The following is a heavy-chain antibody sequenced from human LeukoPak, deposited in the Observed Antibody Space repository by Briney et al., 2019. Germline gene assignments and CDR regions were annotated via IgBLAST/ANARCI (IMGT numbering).Heavy chain of an antibody. V-gene: IGHV4-59*01. CDR1: GGSISSYY. CDR3: ARDGALRFLEWSNYYYYGMDV. D-gene: IGHD3-3*01. Sequence: SETLSLTCTASGGSISSYYWSWIRQPPGKGLEWIGYIYYSGSTNYNPSLKSRVTISVDTSKNQFSLKLSSVTAADTAVYYCARDGALRFLEWSNYYYYGMDVWGQGTTVTVSS. CDR2: IYYSGST. J-gene: IGHJ6*02.